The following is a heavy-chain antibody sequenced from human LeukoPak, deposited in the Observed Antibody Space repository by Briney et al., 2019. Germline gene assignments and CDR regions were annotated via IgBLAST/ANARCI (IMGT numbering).Heavy chain of an antibody. J-gene: IGHJ6*03. CDR2: ISSSSTTI. CDR3: AREWDSRTYYYYYYIDG. V-gene: IGHV3-48*04. Sequence: GGSLRLSCAASGFTFNTYSMNWVRQAPGKGLEWVSYISSSSTTIYYADSVKGRFPVSRDNAKDSLYLQMDSLRAEDTGVYYCAREWDSRTYYYYYYIDGWGTGTTVTVSS. D-gene: IGHD6-13*01. CDR1: GFTFNTYS.